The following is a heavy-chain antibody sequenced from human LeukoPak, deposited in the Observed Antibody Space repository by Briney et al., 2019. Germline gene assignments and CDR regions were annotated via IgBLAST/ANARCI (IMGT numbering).Heavy chain of an antibody. CDR1: GYTFTSYG. D-gene: IGHD2-2*02. CDR3: ARGGYCSSTSCYKGWFDP. J-gene: IGHJ5*02. CDR2: ISAYNGNT. Sequence: ASVKISCKASGYTFTSYGISWVRQAPGQGLEWMGWISAYNGNTNYAQKLQGRVTMTTDTSTSTAYMELRSLRSDDTAVYYCARGGYCSSTSCYKGWFDPWGQGTLVTVSS. V-gene: IGHV1-18*01.